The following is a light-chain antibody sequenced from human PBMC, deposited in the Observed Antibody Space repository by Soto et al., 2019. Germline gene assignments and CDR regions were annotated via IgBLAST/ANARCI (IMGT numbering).Light chain of an antibody. V-gene: IGKV3-20*01. CDR2: GAS. CDR1: QSVSSTS. J-gene: IGKJ2*01. CDR3: QQYGNSPTT. Sequence: EIVLTQSPGTLCLSPGDRATLSCRASQSVSSTSLAWYQQKPGQAPRLLIYGASSRATGIPDRFSGSGSGTEFTLTISRLEPEDLAVYYCQQYGNSPTTFGQGTKLESK.